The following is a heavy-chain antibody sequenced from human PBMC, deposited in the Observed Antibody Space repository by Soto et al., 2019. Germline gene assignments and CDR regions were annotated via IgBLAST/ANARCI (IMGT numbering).Heavy chain of an antibody. Sequence: GSLRLSCAASGITFSNAWMTWVRQAPGKGLEWVGRIKSITDGGTTDYAAPVKGRFTISRDDSKDTLYLQMNNLRTEDTAVYHCTTDSADIVVVTATFGMDVWGQRTTVTVSS. V-gene: IGHV3-15*01. D-gene: IGHD2-15*01. CDR1: GITFSNAW. J-gene: IGHJ6*02. CDR2: IKSITDGGTT. CDR3: TTDSADIVVVTATFGMDV.